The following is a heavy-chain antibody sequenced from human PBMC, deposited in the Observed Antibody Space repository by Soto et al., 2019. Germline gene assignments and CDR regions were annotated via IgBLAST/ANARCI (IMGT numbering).Heavy chain of an antibody. D-gene: IGHD3-10*01. CDR1: GFTFSSYA. J-gene: IGHJ4*02. V-gene: IGHV3-23*01. Sequence: PGGSLRLSCAASGFTFSSYAMSWVRQAPGKGLEWVSAISGSGGSTYYADSVKGRFTISRDNSKNTLYLQMNSLRAEDTAVYYCARPIWFGELFPFDYWGQGTLVTVSS. CDR2: ISGSGGST. CDR3: ARPIWFGELFPFDY.